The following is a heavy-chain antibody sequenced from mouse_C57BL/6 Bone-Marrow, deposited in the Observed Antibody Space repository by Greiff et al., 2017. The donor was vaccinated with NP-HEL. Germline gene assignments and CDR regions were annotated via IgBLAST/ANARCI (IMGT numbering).Heavy chain of an antibody. CDR2: IRNKANGYTT. Sequence: EVQGVESGGGLVQPGGSLSLSCAASGFTFTDYYMSWVRQLPGKALEWLGFIRNKANGYTTEYSASVKARFTISRDNSQSFLYLQRNALRAEDIATYYCARWGYYGFAYWGQGTLVTVSA. CDR3: ARWGYYGFAY. CDR1: GFTFTDYY. V-gene: IGHV7-3*01. J-gene: IGHJ3*01. D-gene: IGHD1-1*01.